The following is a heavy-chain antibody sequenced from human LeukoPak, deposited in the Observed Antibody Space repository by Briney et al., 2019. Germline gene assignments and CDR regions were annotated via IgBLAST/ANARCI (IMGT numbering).Heavy chain of an antibody. V-gene: IGHV1-18*01. Sequence: GASVKVSCKASGYTFTSYGISWVRQAPGQGLEWMGWISAYNGNTNYAQKLQGRVTMTTDTSTSTAYMELRSLRSDDKAVYYCARASSSGWYDNYYGMDVWGQGTTVTVSS. CDR2: ISAYNGNT. CDR3: ARASSSGWYDNYYGMDV. CDR1: GYTFTSYG. J-gene: IGHJ6*02. D-gene: IGHD6-19*01.